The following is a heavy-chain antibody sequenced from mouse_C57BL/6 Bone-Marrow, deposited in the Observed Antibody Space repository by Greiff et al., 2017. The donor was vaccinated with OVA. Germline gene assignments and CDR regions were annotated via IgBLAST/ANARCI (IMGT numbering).Heavy chain of an antibody. CDR1: GYTFTSYW. CDR3: ARSIYYDYDGDAMDY. V-gene: IGHV1-50*01. J-gene: IGHJ4*01. CDR2: IDPSDSYT. D-gene: IGHD2-4*01. Sequence: QVQLQQPGAELVKPGASVKLSCKASGYTFTSYWMQWVKQRPGQGLEWIGEIDPSDSYTNYNQKFKGKATLTVDTSSSTAYMHLSSLTSEDSAVYYCARSIYYDYDGDAMDYWGQGTAVTVSS.